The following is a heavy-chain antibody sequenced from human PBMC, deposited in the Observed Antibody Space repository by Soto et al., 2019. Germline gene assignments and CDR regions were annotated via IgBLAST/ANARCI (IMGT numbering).Heavy chain of an antibody. CDR2: ISGSGGST. CDR3: ARDSDTRDWSRTGY. J-gene: IGHJ4*02. V-gene: IGHV3-23*01. CDR1: GFTFSSYA. D-gene: IGHD3-9*01. Sequence: PGGSLRLSCAASGFTFSSYAMSWVRQAPGKGLEWVSAISGSGGSTYYADSVKGRFTISRDSAKNPLYLQMNSLRAEDTAVYYCARDSDTRDWSRTGYWGQGTLVTVSS.